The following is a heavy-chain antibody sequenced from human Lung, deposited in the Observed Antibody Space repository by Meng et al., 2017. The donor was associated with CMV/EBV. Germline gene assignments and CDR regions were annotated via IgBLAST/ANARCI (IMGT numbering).Heavy chain of an antibody. D-gene: IGHD6-6*01. J-gene: IGHJ4*02. V-gene: IGHV5-51*01. CDR1: GYSVTSYW. Sequence: ISCKGSGYSVTSYWIGWVRQMPGKGLEWMGIIYPGDSDTRYSPSFQGQVTISADKSISTAYLQWSSLKASDTAIYYCARSSSSAEFDYWGQGTLVTVSS. CDR2: IYPGDSDT. CDR3: ARSSSSAEFDY.